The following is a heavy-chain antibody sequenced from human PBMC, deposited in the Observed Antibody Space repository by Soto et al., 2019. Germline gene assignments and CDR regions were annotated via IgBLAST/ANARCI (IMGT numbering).Heavy chain of an antibody. Sequence: QVQLVQSGAEVKKPGASVKVSCKASGYTFTSYAMHWVRQAPGQRREWLGWINAGNGNTKYSQRFQGRVTITSDTSATTAYMALSSMRSEATAVYSCAWPLRYYSPYSGQGTMVTVS. V-gene: IGHV1-3*01. CDR2: INAGNGNT. CDR3: AWPLRYYSPY. CDR1: GYTFTSYA. J-gene: IGHJ4*02.